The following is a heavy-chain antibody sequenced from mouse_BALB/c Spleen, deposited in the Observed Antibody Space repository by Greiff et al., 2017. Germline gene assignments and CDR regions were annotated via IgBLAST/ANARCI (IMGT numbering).Heavy chain of an antibody. D-gene: IGHD1-1*01. CDR3: TRGDYYGSSPKGDY. CDR1: GYSFTSYW. CDR2: IYPGNSDT. V-gene: IGHV1-5*01. Sequence: VQLKQSGTVLARPGASVKMSCKASGYSFTSYWMHWVKQRPGQGLEWIGAIYPGNSDTSYNQKFKGKAKLTAVTSASTAYMELSSLTNEDSAVYYCTRGDYYGSSPKGDYWGQGTTLTVSS. J-gene: IGHJ2*01.